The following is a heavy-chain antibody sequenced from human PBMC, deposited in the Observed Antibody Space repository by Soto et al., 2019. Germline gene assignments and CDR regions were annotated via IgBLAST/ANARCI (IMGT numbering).Heavy chain of an antibody. V-gene: IGHV4-34*01. CDR2: INHSGST. J-gene: IGHJ6*02. D-gene: IGHD3-10*02. CDR3: ARGRVFGELVLERLGYYYGMDV. Sequence: PSETLSLTCAVYGGSFSGYYWSWIRQPPGKGLEWIGEINHSGSTNYNPSLKSRVTISVDTSKNQFSLKLSSVTAADTAVYYCARGRVFGELVLERLGYYYGMDVWGQGTTVTVSS. CDR1: GGSFSGYY.